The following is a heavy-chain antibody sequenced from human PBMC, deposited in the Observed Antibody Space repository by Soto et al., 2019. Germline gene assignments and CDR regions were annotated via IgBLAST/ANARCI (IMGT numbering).Heavy chain of an antibody. J-gene: IGHJ4*02. D-gene: IGHD4-4*01. CDR1: GDSISSNSAA. CDR3: ASYRYDY. CDR2: TYYRSRWYH. V-gene: IGHV6-1*01. Sequence: SQTLSLTCAISGDSISSNSAAWNWIRQSPSRGFEWLGRTYYRSRWYHDYAVPVKSRIIINPDTSKNQVSLQLNSVTPDDTAVYYCASYRYDYWGQGNVVTVSS.